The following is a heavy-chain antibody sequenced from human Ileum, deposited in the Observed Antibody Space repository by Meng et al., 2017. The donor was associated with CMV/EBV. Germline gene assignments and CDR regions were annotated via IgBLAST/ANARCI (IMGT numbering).Heavy chain of an antibody. J-gene: IGHJ5*02. Sequence: VSGGSISSGGYYWSWIRQHPGKGLEWIGYIYYSGSTYYNPSLKSRVTISVDTSKNQFSLKLSSVTAADTAVYYCARTPDEANWFDPWGQGTLVTVSS. CDR1: GGSISSGGYY. CDR3: ARTPDEANWFDP. CDR2: IYYSGST. V-gene: IGHV4-31*02.